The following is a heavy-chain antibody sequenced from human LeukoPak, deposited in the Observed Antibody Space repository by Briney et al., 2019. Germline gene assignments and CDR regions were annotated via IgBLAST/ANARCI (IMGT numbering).Heavy chain of an antibody. CDR2: INHSGST. CDR1: DGSFSGSY. CDR3: ARGPERASLRFRHMDV. J-gene: IGHJ6*03. Sequence: SETLSLTCAVYDGSFSGSYCTWIRQPPGKGLEWIGEINHSGSTNYNPSLKSRVTISVDTSKNQFSLKLSSVTAADTAVYYCARGPERASLRFRHMDVWGKGTTVTVSS. D-gene: IGHD3-3*01. V-gene: IGHV4-34*01.